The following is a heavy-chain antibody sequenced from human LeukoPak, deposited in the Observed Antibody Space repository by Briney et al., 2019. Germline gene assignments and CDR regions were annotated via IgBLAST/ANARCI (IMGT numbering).Heavy chain of an antibody. J-gene: IGHJ4*02. V-gene: IGHV4-39*01. CDR2: IYYSGST. Sequence: SETLSLTCTVSGGSISSSSYYWGWIRQPPGKGLEWIGSIYYSGSTYYNPSLKSRDTISVDTSKNQFSLKLSSVTAADTAVYYCARATDSGDYWGQGTLVTVSS. D-gene: IGHD1-26*01. CDR3: ARATDSGDY. CDR1: GGSISSSSYY.